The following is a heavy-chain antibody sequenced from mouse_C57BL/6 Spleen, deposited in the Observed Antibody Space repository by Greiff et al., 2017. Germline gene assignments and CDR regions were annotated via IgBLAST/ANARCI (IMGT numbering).Heavy chain of an antibody. CDR1: GFSLTSYG. CDR3: ARHRGQLRLRGEAMDY. J-gene: IGHJ4*01. D-gene: IGHD3-2*02. CDR2: IWSAGSA. Sequence: QVQLKESGPGLVAPSQSLSITCTVSGFSLTSYGVHWVRQPPGKGLEWLVVIWSAGSATYNSAPKTRLSISKDNSKCQVFLKMNSLQTDDTAMYYCARHRGQLRLRGEAMDYWGQGTSVTVSS. V-gene: IGHV2-6-1*01.